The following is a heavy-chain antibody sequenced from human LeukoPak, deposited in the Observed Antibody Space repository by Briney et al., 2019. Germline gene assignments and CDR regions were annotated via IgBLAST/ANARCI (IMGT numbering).Heavy chain of an antibody. D-gene: IGHD1-26*01. Sequence: GGSLRLSCTVSGFNFDDYAMHWVRQAPGKGLEWVSGISWDSAHIGYVDSVRGRFTNSRDNAKNSLYLQMNGLRAEDTALYYCAKERSGTYLLDSWGQGTLVTDSS. V-gene: IGHV3-9*01. CDR2: ISWDSAHI. CDR3: AKERSGTYLLDS. J-gene: IGHJ4*02. CDR1: GFNFDDYA.